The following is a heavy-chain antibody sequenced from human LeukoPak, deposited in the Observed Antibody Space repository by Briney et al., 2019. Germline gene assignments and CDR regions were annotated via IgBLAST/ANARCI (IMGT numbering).Heavy chain of an antibody. J-gene: IGHJ4*02. CDR1: GFTFSSYA. CDR3: AKDSSYYYGSTCYIDY. CDR2: ISGGGARA. Sequence: GGSLRLSCAASGFTFSSYAMSWVRQAPGKGLEWVSGISGGGARAYYPDSVKGRFTISRDNSKNTLYLQMNSLRAEDTAVYYCAKDSSYYYGSTCYIDYWGQGALVTVSS. D-gene: IGHD3-22*01. V-gene: IGHV3-23*01.